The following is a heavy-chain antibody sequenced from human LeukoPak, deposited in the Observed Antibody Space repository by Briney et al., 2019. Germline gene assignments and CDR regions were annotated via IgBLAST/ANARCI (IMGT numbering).Heavy chain of an antibody. Sequence: PGGSLRLSCAASGFLFRSYAMTWVRQAPGKGQQWVAAISPSGDTTYYADYVRGRFTVSRDNSNDILFLQVNNLRAEDTAVYFCTRDPGGGYSPTWYEGLFKYWGQGTLLSVYS. D-gene: IGHD5-18*01. CDR1: GFLFRSYA. V-gene: IGHV3-23*01. CDR3: TRDPGGGYSPTWYEGLFKY. J-gene: IGHJ4*02. CDR2: ISPSGDTT.